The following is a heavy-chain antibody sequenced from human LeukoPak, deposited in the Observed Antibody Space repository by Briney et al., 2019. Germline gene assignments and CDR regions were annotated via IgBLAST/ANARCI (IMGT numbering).Heavy chain of an antibody. D-gene: IGHD4-17*01. CDR2: INPNSGGT. J-gene: IGHJ4*02. V-gene: IGHV1-2*06. Sequence: ASVKVSCKASGYTFTSYYMHWVRQAPGQGLEWMGRINPNSGGTNYAQKFQGRVTMTRDTSISTAYMELSRLRSDDTAVYYCARDLVGYGDYGCFDYWGQGTLVTVSS. CDR1: GYTFTSYY. CDR3: ARDLVGYGDYGCFDY.